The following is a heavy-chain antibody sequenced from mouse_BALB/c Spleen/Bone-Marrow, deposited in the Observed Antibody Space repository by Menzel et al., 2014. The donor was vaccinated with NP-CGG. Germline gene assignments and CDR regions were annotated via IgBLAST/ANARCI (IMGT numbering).Heavy chain of an antibody. V-gene: IGHV3-1*02. J-gene: IGHJ2*01. CDR2: IHYSGST. D-gene: IGHD2-10*02. CDR1: GFSITSGYG. Sequence: EVKLEESGPDLVKPSQSLSLTCTVTGFSITSGYGWHWIRQFPGNKLEWMGYIHYSGSTNYNPSLKSRFSITRDTSKNQFFLQLNSVTTEDTATYYCARVYGNYDYWGQGTTLTVSS. CDR3: ARVYGNYDY.